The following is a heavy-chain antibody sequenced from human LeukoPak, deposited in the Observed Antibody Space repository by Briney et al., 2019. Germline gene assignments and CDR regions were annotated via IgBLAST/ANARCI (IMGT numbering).Heavy chain of an antibody. D-gene: IGHD5-18*01. CDR2: INHSEST. CDR1: GGSFSGYY. V-gene: IGHV4-34*01. J-gene: IGHJ6*03. CDR3: ARMVTNYYYYYMDV. Sequence: PSETLSLTCAVYGGSFSGYYWSWIRQPPGKGLEWIGEINHSESTNYNPSLKSRVTVSIDTSKNQFSLTLSSVTAADTAVYYCARMVTNYYYYYMDVWGKGTTVTVSS.